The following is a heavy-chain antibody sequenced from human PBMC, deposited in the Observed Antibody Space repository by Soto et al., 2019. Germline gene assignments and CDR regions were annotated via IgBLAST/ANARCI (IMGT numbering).Heavy chain of an antibody. J-gene: IGHJ3*02. CDR1: GYNFTSYA. CDR2: INDGNGNT. CDR3: ARVMLSAHKAGVFDFDI. V-gene: IGHV1-3*01. D-gene: IGHD2-8*01. Sequence: ASVKVSCKASGYNFTSYAMHWVRQAPGQRLEWMGWINDGNGNTKYSQKFQGRVTITRDTSASTAYRELSSLRSEDTAVYYCARVMLSAHKAGVFDFDIWGQGTMVTVSS.